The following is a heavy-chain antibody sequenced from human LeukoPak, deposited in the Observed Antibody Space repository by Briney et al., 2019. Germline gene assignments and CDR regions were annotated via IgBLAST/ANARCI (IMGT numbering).Heavy chain of an antibody. D-gene: IGHD3-10*01. V-gene: IGHV4-39*07. J-gene: IGHJ6*03. Sequence: SETLSLTCTVSGGSISSSSYYWGWIRQPPGKGLEWIGSIYYSGSTYYNPSLKSRVTISVDTSKNQFSLKLSSVTAADTAVYYCARVFDSGSQAYFYYMDVWGKGTTVTVSS. CDR1: GGSISSSSYY. CDR3: ARVFDSGSQAYFYYMDV. CDR2: IYYSGST.